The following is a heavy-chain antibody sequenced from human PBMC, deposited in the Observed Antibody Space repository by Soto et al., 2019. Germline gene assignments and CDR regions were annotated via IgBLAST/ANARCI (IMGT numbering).Heavy chain of an antibody. J-gene: IGHJ5*02. CDR2: ITPNSGGT. D-gene: IGHD2-21*01. Sequence: ASVKVSCKASGYIFTGFHIHWVRQAPGHGLEWMGWITPNSGGTNYAQKFQGRVTMTRDTSLSTAYLEMTNLKFDDTAVYYCARGRSLRWDWFEPWGQGTMVTVSS. CDR1: GYIFTGFH. V-gene: IGHV1-2*02. CDR3: ARGRSLRWDWFEP.